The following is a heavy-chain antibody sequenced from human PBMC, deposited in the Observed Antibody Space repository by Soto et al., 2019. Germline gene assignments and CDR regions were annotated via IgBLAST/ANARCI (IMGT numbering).Heavy chain of an antibody. J-gene: IGHJ4*02. CDR1: GFTFSHYA. CDR2: VSYDGTTE. V-gene: IGHV3-30-3*01. CDR3: ARDWDYSDSVGGPAY. Sequence: GGSLRLSCAASGFTFSHYAMHWVRQAPGKGLEWLAAVSYDGTTEYYADSVRGRFSISRDSPKNTLYLQMNSLRPEDTALYYCARDWDYSDSVGGPAYWGQGTLVTVSS. D-gene: IGHD4-17*01.